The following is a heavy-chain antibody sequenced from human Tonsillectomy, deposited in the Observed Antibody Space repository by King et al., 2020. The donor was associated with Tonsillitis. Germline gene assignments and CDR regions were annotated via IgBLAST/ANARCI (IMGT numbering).Heavy chain of an antibody. CDR3: ARGMNTDDGSVYNDAFDS. CDR2: IKKDESVK. D-gene: IGHD3-22*01. CDR1: GFTFSNYW. V-gene: IGHV3-7*03. Sequence: VQLVESGGGLVQPGGSLRLSCAASGFTFSNYWMTWVRQAPGKGLEWVANIKKDESVKNYVDSVKGRFTISRDNTKNSLYLQMDSLGADDTAVYFCARGMNTDDGSVYNDAFDSWGPGTMVTGSS. J-gene: IGHJ3*02.